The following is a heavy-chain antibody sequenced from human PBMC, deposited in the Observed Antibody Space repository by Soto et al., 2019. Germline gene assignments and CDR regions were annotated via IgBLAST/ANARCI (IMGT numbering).Heavy chain of an antibody. V-gene: IGHV3-64D*06. CDR1: GFTFSSYA. Sequence: PGGSLRLSCSASGFTFSSYAMHWVRRAPGKGLEYVSAISSNGGSTYYADSVKGRFTISRDNSKNTLYLQMSSLRAEDTAVYYCVKGYSSGSRGTFDYWGQGTLVTVSS. CDR3: VKGYSSGSRGTFDY. D-gene: IGHD3-22*01. CDR2: ISSNGGST. J-gene: IGHJ4*02.